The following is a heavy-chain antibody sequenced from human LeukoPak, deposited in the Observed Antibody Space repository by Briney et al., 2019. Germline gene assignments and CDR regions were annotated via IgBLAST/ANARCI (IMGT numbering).Heavy chain of an antibody. CDR3: ATADYDSSGYYDY. V-gene: IGHV1-69*04. J-gene: IGHJ4*02. D-gene: IGHD3-22*01. Sequence: SVKVSCKASGGTFSSYAISWVRQAPGQGLEWMGRIIPILGIANYPQKFQGRVTITADKSTSTAYMELSSLRSEDTAVYYCATADYDSSGYYDYWGQGTLVTVSS. CDR1: GGTFSSYA. CDR2: IIPILGIA.